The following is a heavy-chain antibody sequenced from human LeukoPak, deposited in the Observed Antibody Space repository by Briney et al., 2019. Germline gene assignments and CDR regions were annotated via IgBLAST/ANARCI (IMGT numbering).Heavy chain of an antibody. CDR2: INHSGST. CDR3: ARGSTNI. J-gene: IGHJ4*02. CDR1: GGSFSGYY. Sequence: KPSETLSLTCAVYGGSFSGYYWSWIRQPPGEGLEWIGEINHSGSTNYNPSLKSRVTISVDTSKNQFSLKLSSVTAADTAVYYCARGSTNIWGQGTLVTVSS. V-gene: IGHV4-34*01.